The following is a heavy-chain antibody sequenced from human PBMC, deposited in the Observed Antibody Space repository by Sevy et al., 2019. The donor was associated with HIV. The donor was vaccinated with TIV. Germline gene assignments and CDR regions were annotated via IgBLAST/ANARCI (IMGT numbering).Heavy chain of an antibody. Sequence: GGSLRLSCAASGFTSSNYAMNWVRQAPGKGLEWVSGISGSGGSTYYADSVKGRFTISRDNSRNTLYLQMNSLRAEDTAVYYCAKDLYYDNTVFDYWGQGTLVTVSS. CDR3: AKDLYYDNTVFDY. V-gene: IGHV3-23*01. J-gene: IGHJ4*02. CDR2: ISGSGGST. CDR1: GFTSSNYA. D-gene: IGHD3-22*01.